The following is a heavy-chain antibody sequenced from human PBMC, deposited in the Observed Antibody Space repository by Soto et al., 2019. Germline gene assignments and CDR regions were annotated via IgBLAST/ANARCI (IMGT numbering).Heavy chain of an antibody. CDR2: ISGSGGTT. V-gene: IGHV3-23*01. Sequence: EVELQESGGPLVQPGGSLRLSCAASGFTFSSFSMTWVRQAPGKELEWVSAISGSGGTTYYADSVKDRFTISRDNSKSTLFLQMHSLRAEDTAVYYCAKYGRDSSAWKADYWGQGTLVTVSS. CDR1: GFTFSSFS. D-gene: IGHD6-19*01. CDR3: AKYGRDSSAWKADY. J-gene: IGHJ4*02.